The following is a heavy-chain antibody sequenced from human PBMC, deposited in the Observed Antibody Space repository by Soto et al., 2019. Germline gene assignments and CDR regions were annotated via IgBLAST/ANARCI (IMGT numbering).Heavy chain of an antibody. Sequence: QVQLQESGPGLVKPSQTLSLTCTVSGGSISSGDYYWSWLRQPPGKGLEWIGYIYYSGSTYYNPSLKSRVTISVDTSKNQFSLKLSSVTAADTAVYYCARDSRVVVAARGFDYWGQGTLVTVSS. V-gene: IGHV4-30-4*01. CDR2: IYYSGST. J-gene: IGHJ4*02. D-gene: IGHD2-15*01. CDR1: GGSISSGDYY. CDR3: ARDSRVVVAARGFDY.